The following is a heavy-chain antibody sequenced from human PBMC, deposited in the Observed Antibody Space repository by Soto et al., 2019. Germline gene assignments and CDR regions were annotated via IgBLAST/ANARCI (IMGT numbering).Heavy chain of an antibody. D-gene: IGHD5-18*01. V-gene: IGHV4-59*01. Sequence: PSETLSLTCTVSGGSISSYYWSWIRQPPGKGLEWIGYIYYSGSTNYNPSLKSRVTISVDTSKNQFSLKLSSVTAADTAVYYCARGRDRRGYSYGPKPTLDFDYWGQGTLVTVSS. CDR1: GGSISSYY. CDR3: ARGRDRRGYSYGPKPTLDFDY. CDR2: IYYSGST. J-gene: IGHJ4*02.